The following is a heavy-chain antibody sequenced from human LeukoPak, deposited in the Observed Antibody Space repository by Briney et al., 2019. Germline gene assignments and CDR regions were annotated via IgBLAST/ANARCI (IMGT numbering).Heavy chain of an antibody. D-gene: IGHD3-3*01. CDR1: RYTFTIYY. V-gene: IGHV1-46*01. Sequence: ASVNVSCKASRYTFTIYYMHWVRQAPRQGLEGMGIINPSGGSTSYAQKFQGRVTMTRDTSTSTVYMELSSLRSEDTVMYYCARGNDFWSGYSEFDPWGQGTLVTVSS. J-gene: IGHJ5*02. CDR3: ARGNDFWSGYSEFDP. CDR2: INPSGGST.